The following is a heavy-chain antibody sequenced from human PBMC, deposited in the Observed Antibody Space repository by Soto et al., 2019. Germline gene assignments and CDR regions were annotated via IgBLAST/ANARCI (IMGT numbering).Heavy chain of an antibody. CDR1: GGSIITSDYY. V-gene: IGHV4-39*01. Sequence: SKTLSLTCTVSGGSIITSDYYWGWIRQPPGKGLEWIGTIYFSGSAYSNPSLKSRVTISVDTSKNQFSLNLSSVTAADTAVYYCARSDYCSSTSCYTGGGWFAPWGQGTLVTVSS. D-gene: IGHD2-2*02. CDR3: ARSDYCSSTSCYTGGGWFAP. CDR2: IYFSGSA. J-gene: IGHJ5*02.